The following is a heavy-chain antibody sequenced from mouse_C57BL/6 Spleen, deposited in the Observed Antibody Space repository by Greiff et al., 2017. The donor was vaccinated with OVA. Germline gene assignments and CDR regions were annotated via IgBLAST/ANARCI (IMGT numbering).Heavy chain of an antibody. Sequence: VKLQESGPGLVQPSQSLSITCTVSGFSLTSYGVHWVRQSPGKGLEWLGVIWRGGSTDYYAAFMSRLSITKEDSKSQVFFKMNSLQADDTAIYYCAKTYYGSSYKEAMDYWGQGTSVTVSS. CDR2: IWRGGST. CDR1: GFSLTSYG. V-gene: IGHV2-5*01. CDR3: AKTYYGSSYKEAMDY. J-gene: IGHJ4*01. D-gene: IGHD1-1*01.